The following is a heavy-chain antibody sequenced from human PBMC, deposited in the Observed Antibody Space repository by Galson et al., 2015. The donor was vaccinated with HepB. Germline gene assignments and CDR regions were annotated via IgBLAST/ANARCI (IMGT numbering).Heavy chain of an antibody. CDR2: ISTNGATI. V-gene: IGHV3-48*02. D-gene: IGHD3-10*01. CDR1: GFTFSAYT. CDR3: ARVFFGSERYSAYWYFEL. J-gene: IGHJ2*01. Sequence: SLRLSCAASGFTFSAYTMNWVRRAPGKGLESIVCISTNGATIYYADSVKGRFTVSRDNARNSLYLQMNSLRDEDTAGYFCARVFFGSERYSAYWYFELWGRGTLVTVSS.